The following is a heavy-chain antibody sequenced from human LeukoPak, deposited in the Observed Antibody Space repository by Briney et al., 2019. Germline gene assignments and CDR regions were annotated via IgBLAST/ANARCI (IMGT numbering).Heavy chain of an antibody. CDR3: ARGRDRSKAGDH. D-gene: IGHD5-24*01. J-gene: IGHJ4*02. CDR2: IHPSGIF. Sequence: PSETLSLTCAVYGGSCDDYYCSWIRQPPGKGLEWIGEIHPSGIFYYNSSLVSRVTISIDTSMTQFSLRLTSVTAADTAFYYCARGRDRSKAGDHWGQGSLVTVSS. CDR1: GGSCDDYY. V-gene: IGHV4-34*01.